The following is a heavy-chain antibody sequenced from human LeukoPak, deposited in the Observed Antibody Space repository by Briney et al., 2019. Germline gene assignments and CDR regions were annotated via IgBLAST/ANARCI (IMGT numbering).Heavy chain of an antibody. J-gene: IGHJ4*02. V-gene: IGHV4-4*02. CDR3: ARHGRYFDY. D-gene: IGHD2-8*01. CDR2: TTNSGST. Sequence: TSGTLSLTCAVSGGSISSNNWWSWVRQPPGKGLEWIGYTTNSGSTSYNPSLKSRVTISVDTSKNQFSLKLTSVTAADTAVYHCARHGRYFDYWGQGALVTVSS. CDR1: GGSISSNNW.